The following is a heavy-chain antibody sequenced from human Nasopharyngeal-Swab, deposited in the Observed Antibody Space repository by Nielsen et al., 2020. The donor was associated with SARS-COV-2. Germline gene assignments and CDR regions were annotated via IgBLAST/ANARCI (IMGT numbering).Heavy chain of an antibody. CDR2: IYYSGST. CDR1: GGSISSYY. Sequence: GSLRLSCTVSGGSISSYYWNWIRQPPGKGLEWIGYIYYSGSTNYNPSLKSRVTISVDTSKTQFSLKLSSVTAADTAVYYCARQDSWYYYYGMDVWGQGTTVTVSS. CDR3: ARQDSWYYYYGMDV. J-gene: IGHJ6*02. V-gene: IGHV4-59*08.